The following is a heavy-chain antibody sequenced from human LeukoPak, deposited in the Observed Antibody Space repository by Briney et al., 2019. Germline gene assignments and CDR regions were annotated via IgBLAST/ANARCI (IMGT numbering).Heavy chain of an antibody. J-gene: IGHJ4*02. CDR1: GFTFSTYW. V-gene: IGHV3-7*01. CDR3: ARGGLYHYSGTSGDY. CDR2: INQGGSET. Sequence: PGGSLSLSCAASGFTFSTYWMTWVRQAPGKGLEWVANINQGGSETYYVDSVKGRFTISRDNARDSLYLQMNSLRAEDTAVYYCARGGLYHYSGTSGDYGGQGTLV. D-gene: IGHD1-26*01.